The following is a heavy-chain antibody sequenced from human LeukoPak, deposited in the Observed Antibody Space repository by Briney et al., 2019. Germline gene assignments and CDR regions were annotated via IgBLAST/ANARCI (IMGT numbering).Heavy chain of an antibody. CDR3: ARVKPPPRITMVRGHYYFDY. CDR1: GFTFSSYA. D-gene: IGHD3-10*01. Sequence: GGSLRLSCAASGFTFSSYAMHWVRQAPGKGLESVSAISSNGGSTYYANSVKGRFTISRDNSKNTLYLQMGSLRAEDMAVYYCARVKPPPRITMVRGHYYFDYWGQGTLVTVSS. V-gene: IGHV3-64*01. J-gene: IGHJ4*02. CDR2: ISSNGGST.